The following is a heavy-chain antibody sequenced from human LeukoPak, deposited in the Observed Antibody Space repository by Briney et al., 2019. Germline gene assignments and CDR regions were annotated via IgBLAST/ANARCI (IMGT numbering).Heavy chain of an antibody. CDR1: GGSISSSSYY. CDR2: IYHSGST. CDR3: ANGLVAGFLNWFDP. D-gene: IGHD6-19*01. V-gene: IGHV4-39*07. J-gene: IGHJ5*02. Sequence: PSETLSLTCTVSGGSISSSSYYWGWIRQPPGKGLEWIGSIYHSGSTNYNPSLKSRVTISVDTSKNQFSLKLSSVTAADTAVYYCANGLVAGFLNWFDPWGQGTLVTVSS.